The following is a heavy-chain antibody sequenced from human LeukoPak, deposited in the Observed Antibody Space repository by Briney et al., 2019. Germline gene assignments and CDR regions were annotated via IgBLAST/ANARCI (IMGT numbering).Heavy chain of an antibody. J-gene: IGHJ5*02. D-gene: IGHD6-13*01. CDR3: AKDIVAAAGTAFSSNWFDP. CDR1: GFTFDDYA. CDR2: ISWNSGSI. V-gene: IGHV3-9*01. Sequence: GGSLRLSCAASGFTFDDYAMHWVRQAPGKGLEWVLGISWNSGSIGYADSVKGRFTISRDNAKNSLYLQMNSLRAEDTALYYCAKDIVAAAGTAFSSNWFDPWGQGTLVTVSS.